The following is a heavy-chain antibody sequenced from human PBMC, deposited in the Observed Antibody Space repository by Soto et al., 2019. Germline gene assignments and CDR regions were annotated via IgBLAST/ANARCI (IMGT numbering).Heavy chain of an antibody. V-gene: IGHV1-18*01. CDR1: GYTFTRYG. CDR2: INTYNGNT. Sequence: QVQLVQSGAEVKNPGASVKVSCKASGYTFTRYGIGWARQAPGKGLEWMGWINTYNGNTNYAQNVQGRVTLTTDTSTSTAYMALRSLRSNHTAIYYCAMVEVYVTPTPQDVWGQVTTVIVSS. D-gene: IGHD2-15*01. CDR3: AMVEVYVTPTPQDV. J-gene: IGHJ6*02.